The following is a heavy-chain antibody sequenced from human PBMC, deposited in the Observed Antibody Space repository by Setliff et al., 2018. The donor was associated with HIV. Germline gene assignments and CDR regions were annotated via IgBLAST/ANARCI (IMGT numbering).Heavy chain of an antibody. CDR1: GGSFTSRSYY. CDR2: IYYSGST. J-gene: IGHJ4*02. V-gene: IGHV4-39*07. D-gene: IGHD4-17*01. Sequence: SESLSLTCTVSGGSFTSRSYYWGWIRQPPGKGLEWIGSIYYSGSTFYNPSLKSRVSISVDTSKNQFSLRLNSVTAADTAVYYCARNYGWALGFWGQGDLVTVSS. CDR3: ARNYGWALGF.